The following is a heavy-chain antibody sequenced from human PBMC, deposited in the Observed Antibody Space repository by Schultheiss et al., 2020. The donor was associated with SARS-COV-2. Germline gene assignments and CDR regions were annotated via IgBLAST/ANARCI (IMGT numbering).Heavy chain of an antibody. J-gene: IGHJ4*02. CDR2: IYYSGST. CDR3: ARDLEYYGLWG. Sequence: SETLSLTCAVYGGSFSGYYWSWIRQPPGKGLEWIGYIYYSGSTNYNPSLKSRVTISVDTSKNQFSLKLSSVTAADTAVYYCARDLEYYGLWGWGQGTLVTVSS. V-gene: IGHV4-59*12. D-gene: IGHD3-10*01. CDR1: GGSFSGYY.